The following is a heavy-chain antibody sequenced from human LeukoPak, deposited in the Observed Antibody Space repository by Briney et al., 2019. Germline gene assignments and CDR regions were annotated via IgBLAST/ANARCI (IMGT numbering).Heavy chain of an antibody. V-gene: IGHV3-30*02. Sequence: GGSLRLSCAASGFTFSSYGMHWVRQAPGKGLEWVAFIRYDGNDKYHADSMRGRFTISRDNSKNTLYLQMNSLRPEDTALYYCAKDRNIVVIIAATLFDYWGQGTLVTVSS. D-gene: IGHD2-2*01. CDR2: IRYDGNDK. CDR3: AKDRNIVVIIAATLFDY. CDR1: GFTFSSYG. J-gene: IGHJ4*02.